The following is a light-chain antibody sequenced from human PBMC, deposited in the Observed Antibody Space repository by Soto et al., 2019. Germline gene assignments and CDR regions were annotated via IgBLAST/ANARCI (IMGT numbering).Light chain of an antibody. J-gene: IGKJ1*01. CDR1: QSISSW. V-gene: IGKV1-5*01. CDR2: AAS. CDR3: QQYGXSPRT. Sequence: DIQMTQSPSTLSASVGDRVTITCRASQSISSWLAWYQQKPRKAPKLLIYAASSRATGIPDRFSGSGSGTPFTLPITTLEPADFAVYYXQQYGXSPRTFXLGPKVDI.